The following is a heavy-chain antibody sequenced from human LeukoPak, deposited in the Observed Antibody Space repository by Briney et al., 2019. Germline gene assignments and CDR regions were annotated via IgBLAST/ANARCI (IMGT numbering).Heavy chain of an antibody. Sequence: TGGSLRLSCAVSGITLSNYGMRWVRQAPGKGLEWVAGISGSGGGTNYADSVKGRFTISRDNARNTLYLQMNSLRVEDTAAYFCAKRGVVIRVILVGFHKEAYYFDSWGQGALVTVSS. CDR2: ISGSGGGT. J-gene: IGHJ4*02. CDR1: GITLSNYG. D-gene: IGHD3-22*01. CDR3: AKRGVVIRVILVGFHKEAYYFDS. V-gene: IGHV3-23*01.